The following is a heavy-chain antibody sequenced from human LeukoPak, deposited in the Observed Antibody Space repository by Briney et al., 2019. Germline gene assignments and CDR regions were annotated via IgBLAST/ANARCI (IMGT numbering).Heavy chain of an antibody. D-gene: IGHD3-10*01. V-gene: IGHV1-18*01. J-gene: IGHJ5*02. CDR1: GYTFTSYG. CDR2: ISAYNGNT. Sequence: ASVKVSCKASGYTFTSYGISWVRQAPGQGLEWMGWISAYNGNTNYAQKLQGRVTMTTDTSTSTAYMELRSLGSDDTAVYYWARSPRSGGGFAPWGQGTLVTVSS. CDR3: ARSPRSGGGFAP.